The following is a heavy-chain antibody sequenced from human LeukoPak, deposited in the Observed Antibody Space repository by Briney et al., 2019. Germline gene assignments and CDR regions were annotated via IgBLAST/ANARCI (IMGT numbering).Heavy chain of an antibody. Sequence: SVKVSCKASGGTFSSYAISRVRQAPGQGLEWMGGIIPIFGTANYAQKFQGRVTITTDESTSTAYMELSSLRSEDTAVYYCARDVWVGGSYDRPLNFDYWRQGTLVTVSS. J-gene: IGHJ4*02. V-gene: IGHV1-69*05. CDR2: IIPIFGTA. D-gene: IGHD1-26*01. CDR1: GGTFSSYA. CDR3: ARDVWVGGSYDRPLNFDY.